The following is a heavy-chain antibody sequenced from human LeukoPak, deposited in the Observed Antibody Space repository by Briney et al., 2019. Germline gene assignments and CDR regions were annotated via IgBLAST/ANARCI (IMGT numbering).Heavy chain of an antibody. D-gene: IGHD3-9*01. CDR3: ARCPDILTGYFGYYYYYGMDV. V-gene: IGHV1-18*01. Sequence: GASVKVSCKASGYTFTSYGISWVRQAPGQGLEWMGWISAYNGNTNYAQKLQGRVTMTTDTSTSTAYMEPRSLRSDDTAVYYCARCPDILTGYFGYYYYYGMDVWGQGTTVTVSS. CDR1: GYTFTSYG. J-gene: IGHJ6*02. CDR2: ISAYNGNT.